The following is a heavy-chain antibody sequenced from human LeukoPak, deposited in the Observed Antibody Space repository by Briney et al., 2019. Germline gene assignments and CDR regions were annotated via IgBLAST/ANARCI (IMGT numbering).Heavy chain of an antibody. CDR3: ARGTDFWSGYYQSYYYGMDV. D-gene: IGHD3-3*01. CDR1: GYTFTSYG. V-gene: IGHV1-18*01. Sequence: ASVKVSCKASGYTFTSYGISWVRQAPGQGLEWMGWISAYNGNTNYAQKLQGRVTMTTDTSTSTAYMELRSLRSDDTAVYYCARGTDFWSGYYQSYYYGMDVWGQGTTVTVSS. J-gene: IGHJ6*02. CDR2: ISAYNGNT.